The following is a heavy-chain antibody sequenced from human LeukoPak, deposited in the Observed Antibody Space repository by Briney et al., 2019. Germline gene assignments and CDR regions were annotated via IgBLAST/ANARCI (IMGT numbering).Heavy chain of an antibody. CDR1: GFTFDDYA. J-gene: IGHJ4*02. Sequence: QPGRSLRLSCAASGFTFDDYAMHWVPQAPGKGLDWVSVISWNSGSIGYADPVKGRFTSSRDKAKNSLYLQMNSLRAEDTALYYCARAPRYNWNSYYFDYWGRGTLVTVSS. CDR3: ARAPRYNWNSYYFDY. V-gene: IGHV3-9*01. D-gene: IGHD1-7*01. CDR2: ISWNSGSI.